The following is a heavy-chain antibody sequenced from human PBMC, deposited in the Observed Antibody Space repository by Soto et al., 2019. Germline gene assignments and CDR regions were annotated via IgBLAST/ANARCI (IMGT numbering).Heavy chain of an antibody. CDR1: GFTFTSSA. Sequence: SVKVSCKASGFTFTSSAVQWVRQARGQRLEWIGWIVVGSGNTNYAQKFQGWVTMTRDTSISTAYMELSRLRSDDTAVYYCARGRLYYYGMDVWGQGTTVTVSS. CDR3: ARGRLYYYGMDV. CDR2: IVVGSGNT. V-gene: IGHV1-58*01. D-gene: IGHD2-15*01. J-gene: IGHJ6*02.